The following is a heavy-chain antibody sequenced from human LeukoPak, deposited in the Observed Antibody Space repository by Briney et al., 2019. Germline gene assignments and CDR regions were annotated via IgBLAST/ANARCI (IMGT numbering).Heavy chain of an antibody. D-gene: IGHD4-17*01. CDR1: GYSFTSYW. V-gene: IGHV5-51*01. CDR3: ARLQGAVSTVISFYYFDY. CDR2: IYPGDSDT. Sequence: GESLKISCKGSGYSFTSYWIGWVRQMPGKGLEWMGIIYPGDSDTRYSPSFQGQVTISADKSISTAYLQWSSLKASDTAMYYCARLQGAVSTVISFYYFDYWGQGTLVTVSS. J-gene: IGHJ4*02.